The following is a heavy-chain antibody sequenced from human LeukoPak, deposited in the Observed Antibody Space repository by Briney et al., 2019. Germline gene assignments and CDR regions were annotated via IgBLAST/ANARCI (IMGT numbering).Heavy chain of an antibody. CDR3: ARVNNPWRPIDY. V-gene: IGHV3-74*01. Sequence: GGSLRLSCAASGFTFSSYWMHWVRQAPGKGLVWVSRVNSDGSSTSYADSVKGRFTISRDNAKNTLYLQMNSLRAEDTAVYYCARVNNPWRPIDYWGQGTLVTVSS. CDR2: VNSDGSST. CDR1: GFTFSSYW. D-gene: IGHD1-14*01. J-gene: IGHJ4*02.